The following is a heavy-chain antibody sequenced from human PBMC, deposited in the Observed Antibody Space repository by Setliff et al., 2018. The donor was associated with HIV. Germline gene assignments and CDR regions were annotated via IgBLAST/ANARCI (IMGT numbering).Heavy chain of an antibody. CDR1: GGSISSSSYY. J-gene: IGHJ4*02. CDR2: IYYSGST. D-gene: IGHD2-15*01. Sequence: SCTVSGGSISSSSYYWGWIRQPPGKGLEWIGSIYYSGSTFYNPSLKSRVSISLDMSKNLFSLNLTSVTAADTAVYYCARDLGYCSGGSCYWYYWGQGTLVTVSS. V-gene: IGHV4-39*07. CDR3: ARDLGYCSGGSCYWYY.